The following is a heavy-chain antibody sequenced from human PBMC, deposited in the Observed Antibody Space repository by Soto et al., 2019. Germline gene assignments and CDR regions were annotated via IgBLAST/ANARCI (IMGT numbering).Heavy chain of an antibody. Sequence: EVQLVESGGGLVQPGGSLRLSCAASGFTFSSYSMNWVRQAPGKGLEWVSYISSSSSTIYYADSVKGRFTISRDNAKNSLDLQMNSLRDEDTAVYYCARERGGYEFDYWGQGTLVTVSS. V-gene: IGHV3-48*02. CDR2: ISSSSSTI. CDR3: ARERGGYEFDY. D-gene: IGHD5-12*01. J-gene: IGHJ4*02. CDR1: GFTFSSYS.